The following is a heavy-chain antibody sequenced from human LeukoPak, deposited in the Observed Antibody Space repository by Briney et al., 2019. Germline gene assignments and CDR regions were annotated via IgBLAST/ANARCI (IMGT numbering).Heavy chain of an antibody. CDR3: ASQIVGAFFAY. V-gene: IGHV4-31*03. D-gene: IGHD1-26*01. CDR1: GGSISSGDYY. J-gene: IGHJ4*02. Sequence: TLSLTCTVSGGSISSGDYYWNWIRQLPGKGLEWIGFIHYSGTTYYNPSLKSRVAISLDTSETQFSLKLTSVTAADTAIYYCASQIVGAFFAYWGQGTLVTVSS. CDR2: IHYSGTT.